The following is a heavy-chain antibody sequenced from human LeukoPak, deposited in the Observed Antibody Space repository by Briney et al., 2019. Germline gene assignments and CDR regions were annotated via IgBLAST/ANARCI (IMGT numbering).Heavy chain of an antibody. Sequence: PGGSLRLSCAASGFTFSDSYMTWIRQAPGKGLEWVSYISNSGSSIYYADSVKGRFTTSRDNAKSSLYLHMNSLRVDDTAVYYCARDADGYSYGYEYWGQGALVTVSS. V-gene: IGHV3-11*04. CDR2: ISNSGSSI. CDR3: ARDADGYSYGYEY. J-gene: IGHJ4*02. D-gene: IGHD5-18*01. CDR1: GFTFSDSY.